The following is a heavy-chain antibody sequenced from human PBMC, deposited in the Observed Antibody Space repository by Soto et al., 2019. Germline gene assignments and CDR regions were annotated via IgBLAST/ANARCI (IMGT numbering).Heavy chain of an antibody. D-gene: IGHD3-22*01. CDR1: GGSLSSGGYY. V-gene: IGHV4-31*03. J-gene: IGHJ4*02. CDR3: ARTVDYYDSSHLPYYFAY. Sequence: SETLSLTCTVSGGSLSSGGYYWSWIRQHPGKGLEWIGYIYYSGSTYYNPSLKSRVTISVDTSKNQFSLKLSSVTAADTAVYYCARTVDYYDSSHLPYYFAYWGQGTLVTVSS. CDR2: IYYSGST.